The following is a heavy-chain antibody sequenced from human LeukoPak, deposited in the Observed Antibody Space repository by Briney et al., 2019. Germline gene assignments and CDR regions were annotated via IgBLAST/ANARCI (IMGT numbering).Heavy chain of an antibody. J-gene: IGHJ4*02. CDR1: GYTFTSYG. CDR3: ARCVVVVAATPSYFDY. CDR2: ISAYNGNT. V-gene: IGHV1-18*04. D-gene: IGHD2-15*01. Sequence: ASVKVSCKASGYTFTSYGISWVRQAPGQGLEWMGWISAYNGNTNYAQKLQGRVTMITDTSTSTAYMELRSLRSDDTAVYYCARCVVVVAATPSYFDYWGQGTLVAVSS.